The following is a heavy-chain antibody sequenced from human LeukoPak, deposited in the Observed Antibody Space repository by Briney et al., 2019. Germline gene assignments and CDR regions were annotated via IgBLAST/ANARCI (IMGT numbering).Heavy chain of an antibody. Sequence: GRSLRLSCTGSGFIFGDYAMSWARQAPGKGPQWVSAISGSGGITYYADSVKGRFAISRDNSKNTLCLQMNSLRAEDTAVYYCAKGGYCSGGTCYPMDVWGQGTTVTVSS. CDR2: ISGSGGIT. J-gene: IGHJ6*02. CDR1: GFIFGDYA. CDR3: AKGGYCSGGTCYPMDV. D-gene: IGHD2-15*01. V-gene: IGHV3-23*01.